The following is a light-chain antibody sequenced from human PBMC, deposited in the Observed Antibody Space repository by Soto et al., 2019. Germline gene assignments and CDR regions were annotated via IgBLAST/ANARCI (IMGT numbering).Light chain of an antibody. Sequence: QSVLTQPPSVSGAPGQRVTISCTGSSSNIGAGYDVHWYQQIPGTAPKLLIYDNNNRPSGVPDRFSGSKSGTSASLAITGLQAEDEADYYCQSYDSSLSAFYVFGTGTQLTV. J-gene: IGLJ1*01. CDR1: SSNIGAGYD. CDR2: DNN. V-gene: IGLV1-40*01. CDR3: QSYDSSLSAFYV.